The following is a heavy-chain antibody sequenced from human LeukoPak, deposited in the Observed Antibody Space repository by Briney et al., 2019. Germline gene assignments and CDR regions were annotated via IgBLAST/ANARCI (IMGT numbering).Heavy chain of an antibody. D-gene: IGHD3-3*01. J-gene: IGHJ3*02. CDR3: ATHTISGVVTYASLI. CDR1: GYTGIELS. CDR2: FDPEDGET. V-gene: IGHV1-24*01. Sequence: RASVKVSCKLSGYTGIELSMHWVRQVPGKGLEWMGGFDPEDGETKYAQKFQGSVTMTEDTSTDTAYMELSRLTSEDTAVYYCATHTISGVVTYASLIWGRGTLVTVSS.